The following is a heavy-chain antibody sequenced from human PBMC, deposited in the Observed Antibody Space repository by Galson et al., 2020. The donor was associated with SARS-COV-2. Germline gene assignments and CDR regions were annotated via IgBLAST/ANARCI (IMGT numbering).Heavy chain of an antibody. Sequence: GESLKISCAASGFTFSSYAMHWVRQAPGKGLEWVAVISYDGSTKYYADSVKGRFTISRDNSKNTLYLQMNSLRAEDTAVYYCASSLLRLGELSLSDYWGQGTLVTVSS. CDR2: ISYDGSTK. J-gene: IGHJ4*02. D-gene: IGHD3-16*02. V-gene: IGHV3-30*04. CDR1: GFTFSSYA. CDR3: ASSLLRLGELSLSDY.